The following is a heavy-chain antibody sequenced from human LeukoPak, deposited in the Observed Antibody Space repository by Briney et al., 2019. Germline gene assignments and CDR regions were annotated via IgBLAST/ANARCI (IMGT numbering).Heavy chain of an antibody. CDR1: GGSISGSY. CDR3: LKHSSHWFDP. J-gene: IGHJ5*02. Sequence: SETQSLTCTVSGGSISGSYWSWIRQSPGKGLEWIGHIYYSGNTYYNPSLNSRVTISVDTSKNQFSLRLSSVTAADTAVYYCLKHSSHWFDPWGQGALVTVSS. V-gene: IGHV4-59*08. CDR2: IYYSGNT.